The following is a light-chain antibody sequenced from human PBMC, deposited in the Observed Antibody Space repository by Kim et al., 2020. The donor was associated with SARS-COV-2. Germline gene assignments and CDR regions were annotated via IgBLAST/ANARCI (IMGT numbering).Light chain of an antibody. J-gene: IGLJ1*01. V-gene: IGLV2-8*01. Sequence: QSVTISCTGTSSGVGGYNFVSWHQQQPGKAPKLIIYDVNKRPSGVPNRFSGSKSGNTASLTVSGLQAEDEADYYCSSYAGTNNFYVFGTGTKVTVL. CDR2: DVN. CDR1: SSGVGGYNF. CDR3: SSYAGTNNFYV.